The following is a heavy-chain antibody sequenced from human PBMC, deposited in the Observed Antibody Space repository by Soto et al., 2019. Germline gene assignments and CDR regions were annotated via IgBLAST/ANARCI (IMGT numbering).Heavy chain of an antibody. CDR3: ASYLPSMVRYQNYGMDV. J-gene: IGHJ6*02. CDR1: GFTFSSYS. Sequence: PGGSLRLSCAASGFTFSSYSMNWVRQAPGKGLEWVSYISSSSSTIYYADSVKGRFTISRDNAKNSLYLQMNSLRDEDTAVYYCASYLPSMVRYQNYGMDVWGQGTTVTVSS. D-gene: IGHD3-10*01. V-gene: IGHV3-48*02. CDR2: ISSSSSTI.